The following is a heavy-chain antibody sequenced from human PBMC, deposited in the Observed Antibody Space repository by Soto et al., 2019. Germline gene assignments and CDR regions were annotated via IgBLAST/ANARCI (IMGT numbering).Heavy chain of an antibody. D-gene: IGHD3-10*01. J-gene: IGHJ6*02. V-gene: IGHV1-69*13. CDR3: ASVYGSGSYYKSSYYYGMDV. Sequence: GASVKVSCKASGGTFSSYAISWVRQAPGQGLEWMGGIIPIFGTANYAQKFQGRVTITADESTSTAYMELSSPRSEDTAVYYCASVYGSGSYYKSSYYYGMDVWGQGTTVTVSS. CDR2: IIPIFGTA. CDR1: GGTFSSYA.